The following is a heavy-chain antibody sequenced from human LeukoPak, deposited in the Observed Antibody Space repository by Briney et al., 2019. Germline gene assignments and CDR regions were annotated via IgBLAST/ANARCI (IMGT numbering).Heavy chain of an antibody. D-gene: IGHD3-22*01. CDR3: TRGSIAYYYMDV. Sequence: SSETLSLTCSVSTYSISSAYYWGWIRQPPGKGLEWIGNIYYSGSTNYNPSLKSRVTISVDTSKNQFSLKLSSVTAADTAVYYCTRGSIAYYYMDVWGKGTTVTISS. J-gene: IGHJ6*03. V-gene: IGHV4-38-2*02. CDR2: IYYSGST. CDR1: TYSISSAYY.